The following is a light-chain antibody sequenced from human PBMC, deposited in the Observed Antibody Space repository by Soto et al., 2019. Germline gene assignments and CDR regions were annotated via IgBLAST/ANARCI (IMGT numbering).Light chain of an antibody. CDR1: QSISSY. Sequence: DIQMTQSPSSLSASVGDRVTITCRASQSISSYLNWYQQKPGKATTLLIYAASSLQSGVPSRFSGSGSGTDFTLTVSSLQPEDFATYYCQKSYSTPPTFGQGTKWEV. CDR3: QKSYSTPPT. CDR2: AAS. V-gene: IGKV1-39*01. J-gene: IGKJ1*01.